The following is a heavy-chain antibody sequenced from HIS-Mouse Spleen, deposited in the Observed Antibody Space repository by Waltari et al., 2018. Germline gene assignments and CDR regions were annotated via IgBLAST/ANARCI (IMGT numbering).Heavy chain of an antibody. V-gene: IGHV4-39*07. CDR2: IYYRGST. J-gene: IGHJ2*01. D-gene: IGHD6-13*01. CDR3: AREIPYSSSWYDWYFDL. CDR1: GGSISSSSYY. Sequence: QLQLQESGPGLVKPSATLSLTCTVLGGSISSSSYYWGWIRQPPGKGLEWIGSIYYRGSTYYNPSLKSRVTISVDTSKNQFSLKLSSVTAADTAVYYCAREIPYSSSWYDWYFDLWGRGTLVTVSS.